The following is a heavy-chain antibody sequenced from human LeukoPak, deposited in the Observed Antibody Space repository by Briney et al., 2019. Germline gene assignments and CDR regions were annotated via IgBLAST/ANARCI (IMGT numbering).Heavy chain of an antibody. J-gene: IGHJ6*03. CDR2: INPNSGGT. CDR3: ARRGGENYGDYLLYYYYMDV. D-gene: IGHD4-17*01. CDR1: GYTFTGYY. Sequence: GASVKVSCKASGYTFTGYYMHWVRQAPGQGLEWMGWINPNSGGTNYAQKFQGRVTMTTDTSTSTAYMELRSLRSDDTAMYYCARRGGENYGDYLLYYYYMDVWGKGTTVTVSS. V-gene: IGHV1-2*02.